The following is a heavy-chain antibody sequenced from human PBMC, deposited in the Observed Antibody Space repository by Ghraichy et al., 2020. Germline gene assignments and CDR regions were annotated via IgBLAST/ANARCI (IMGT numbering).Heavy chain of an antibody. CDR1: GFTFSNAW. V-gene: IGHV3-15*01. D-gene: IGHD3-16*02. Sequence: GGSLRLSCAASGFTFSNAWMSWVRQAPGKGLEWVGRIKSKTDGGTTDYAAPVKGRFTISRDDSKNTLYLQMNSLKTEDTAVYYCTTDLGKPYDYVWGSYRYSQGEPFDYWGQGTLVTVSS. CDR2: IKSKTDGGTT. CDR3: TTDLGKPYDYVWGSYRYSQGEPFDY. J-gene: IGHJ4*02.